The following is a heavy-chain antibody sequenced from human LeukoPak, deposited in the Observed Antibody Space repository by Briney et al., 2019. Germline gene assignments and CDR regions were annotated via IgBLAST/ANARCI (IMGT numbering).Heavy chain of an antibody. Sequence: GASLRLSCAASGFTFSGYAMSWVRQAPGKGLEWVSAISGSGGSTYYADSVKGRFTISRDNSKNTLYLQMNSLRAEDTAVYYCAKDGGMNWFDPWGQGTLVTVSS. CDR1: GFTFSGYA. D-gene: IGHD3-3*01. CDR3: AKDGGMNWFDP. CDR2: ISGSGGST. V-gene: IGHV3-23*01. J-gene: IGHJ5*02.